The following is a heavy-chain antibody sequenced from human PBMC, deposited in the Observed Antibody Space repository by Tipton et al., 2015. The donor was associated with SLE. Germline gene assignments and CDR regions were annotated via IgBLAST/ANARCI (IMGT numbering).Heavy chain of an antibody. Sequence: TLSLTCTVSGGSISIYYWSWIRQPPGKGLEWIGYIYYSGSTNYNPSLKSRVTISVDTSKNQFSLKLSSVTAADTAVYYCARGKISWAIFVVRNYFDSWGQGTLVTVSS. J-gene: IGHJ4*02. CDR2: IYYSGST. CDR3: ARGKISWAIFVVRNYFDS. CDR1: GGSISIYY. D-gene: IGHD2-21*01. V-gene: IGHV4-59*01.